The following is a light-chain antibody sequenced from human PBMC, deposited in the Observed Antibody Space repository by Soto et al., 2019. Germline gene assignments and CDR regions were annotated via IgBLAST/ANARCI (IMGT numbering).Light chain of an antibody. V-gene: IGKV3-15*01. CDR3: QQYNNWPTT. CDR1: QSFSSN. J-gene: IGKJ2*01. Sequence: EIVMTQSPATLSVSPGERATLSCRGSQSFSSNLAWYQQKPGQAPRLLIYGASTRATGIPARFSGSGSGTEFTLTISSLQSEDFAVYYCQQYNNWPTTFGLGTKLEIK. CDR2: GAS.